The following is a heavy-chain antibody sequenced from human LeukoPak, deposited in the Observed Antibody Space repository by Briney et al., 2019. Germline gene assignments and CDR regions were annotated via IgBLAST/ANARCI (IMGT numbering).Heavy chain of an antibody. CDR1: GFRFSNYA. CDR2: ISGGGSST. J-gene: IGHJ5*02. Sequence: GGSLRLSCTASGFRFSNYAMNWVRQAPGKGLEWVSVISGGGSSTNYADSVKGRFTISRENSKNTLYLQMNSLRAEDTAVYYCAHTDSYCFDSGMVSWGQGALVTVSS. D-gene: IGHD3-22*01. V-gene: IGHV3-23*01. CDR3: AHTDSYCFDSGMVS.